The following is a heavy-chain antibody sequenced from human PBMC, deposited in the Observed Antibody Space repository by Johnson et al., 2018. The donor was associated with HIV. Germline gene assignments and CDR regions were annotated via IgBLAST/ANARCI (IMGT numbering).Heavy chain of an antibody. CDR2: ISWNSGSI. CDR3: ATHYYDSINAFDI. J-gene: IGHJ3*02. Sequence: VQLAESGGGLVQPGRSLRLSCAASGFTFDDYAMHWVRQAPGKGLEWVSGISWNSGSIGYADSVKGRFTISRDNAKNSLYLQMNSLRAEDTALYYCATHYYDSINAFDIWGQGTMVTVSS. D-gene: IGHD3-22*01. V-gene: IGHV3-9*01. CDR1: GFTFDDYA.